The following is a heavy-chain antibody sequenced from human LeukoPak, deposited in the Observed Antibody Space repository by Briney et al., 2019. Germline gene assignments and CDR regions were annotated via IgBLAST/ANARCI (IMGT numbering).Heavy chain of an antibody. CDR2: FNWNSDSI. V-gene: IGHV3-9*01. J-gene: IGHJ4*02. D-gene: IGHD4-17*01. CDR1: GFTFDDYA. Sequence: PGGSLRLSCAVSGFTFDDYAMHWVRHVPVLGLNWVSGFNWNSDSIGYADSVKGRFTTSRDNAKNSLYLQMNSLRAEDTAVYYCARGDLESTVTTFGYWGQGTLVTVSS. CDR3: ARGDLESTVTTFGY.